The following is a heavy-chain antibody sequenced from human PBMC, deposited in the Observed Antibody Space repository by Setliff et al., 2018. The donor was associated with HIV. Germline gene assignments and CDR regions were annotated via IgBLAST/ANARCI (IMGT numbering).Heavy chain of an antibody. Sequence: GGSLRLSCAASGFTFSNYVMSWVRQTPGKGLEWVSVISSSGGRTYHADSVKGRFTISRDNSKNTLYLQMNSLRAEDTAVYYCAKDREYGSGRTDYYYYYGMDVWGQGTTVTV. J-gene: IGHJ6*02. D-gene: IGHD3-10*01. CDR2: ISSSGGRT. CDR1: GFTFSNYV. CDR3: AKDREYGSGRTDYYYYYGMDV. V-gene: IGHV3-23*01.